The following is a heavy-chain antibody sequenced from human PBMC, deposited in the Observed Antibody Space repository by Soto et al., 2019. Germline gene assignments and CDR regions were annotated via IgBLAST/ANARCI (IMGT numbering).Heavy chain of an antibody. CDR3: VRSPPHSGWYWYFDL. CDR1: GFTFSTCW. V-gene: IGHV3-7*01. CDR2: IKQDGSEK. J-gene: IGHJ2*01. Sequence: EVQLVESGGGLVQPGGSLRLSCAASGFTFSTCWMSWVRQAPGKGLEWVANIKQDGSEKSYVDSVKGRFTISKDNAKNSLYRQMNSLRAEDTAVYYCVRSPPHSGWYWYFDLWGRGTLVTVSS. D-gene: IGHD6-19*01.